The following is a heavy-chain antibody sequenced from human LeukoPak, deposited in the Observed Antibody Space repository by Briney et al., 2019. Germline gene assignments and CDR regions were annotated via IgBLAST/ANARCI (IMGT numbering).Heavy chain of an antibody. D-gene: IGHD3-22*01. CDR2: IYYSGST. CDR3: ARGLRITMIVVVITTSYYFDY. Sequence: SETLSLTCTVSGGSISSSSYYWGWIRQPPGKGLEWIGSIYYSGSTYYNPSLESRVTISVDTSKNQFSLKLSSVTAADTAVYYCARGLRITMIVVVITTSYYFDYWGQGTLVTISS. J-gene: IGHJ4*02. V-gene: IGHV4-39*01. CDR1: GGSISSSSYY.